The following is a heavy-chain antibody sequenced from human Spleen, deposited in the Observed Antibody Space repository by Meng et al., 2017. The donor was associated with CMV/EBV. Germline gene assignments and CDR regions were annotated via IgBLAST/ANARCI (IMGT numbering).Heavy chain of an antibody. J-gene: IGHJ6*02. CDR3: ARESGAARPRVYYYYGMDV. V-gene: IGHV1-69*05. D-gene: IGHD6-6*01. CDR2: IIPIFGTA. Sequence: SVKVSCKASGGTFSSYAISWVRQAPGQGLEWMGGIIPIFGTANYAQKFQGRVTITTDESTSTAYMELSSLRSEDTAVYYCARESGAARPRVYYYYGMDVWGQGTTVTVSS. CDR1: GGTFSSYA.